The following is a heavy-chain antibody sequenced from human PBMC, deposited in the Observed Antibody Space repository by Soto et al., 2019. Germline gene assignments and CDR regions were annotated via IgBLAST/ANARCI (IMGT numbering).Heavy chain of an antibody. CDR1: GGSINYGGYS. J-gene: IGHJ4*02. Sequence: QLHLQESGSGLVKPSETLSLTCGVSGGSINYGGYSWSWIRQPPGKGLEWIGPIYHSDNTFYNPALNSRVTISVDGSKTQFALNLTSVTAADPAVYYCARSREQWLSFDYWGQGTLVTVSS. CDR2: IYHSDNT. V-gene: IGHV4-30-2*01. CDR3: ARSREQWLSFDY. D-gene: IGHD6-19*01.